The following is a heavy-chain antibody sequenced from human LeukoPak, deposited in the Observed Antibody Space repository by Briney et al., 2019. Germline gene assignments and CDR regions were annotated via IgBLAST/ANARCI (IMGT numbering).Heavy chain of an antibody. V-gene: IGHV4-34*01. CDR1: GGSFSGHY. CDR2: INHSGST. J-gene: IGHJ4*02. D-gene: IGHD3-9*01. Sequence: PSETLSLTCAVYGGSFSGHYWSWIRQPPGKGLEWIGEINHSGSTNYNPSLKSRVTISVDTSKNQFSLKLSSVTAADTAVYYCARLGPLRYFDWLLETSNFDYWGQGTLVTVSS. CDR3: ARLGPLRYFDWLLETSNFDY.